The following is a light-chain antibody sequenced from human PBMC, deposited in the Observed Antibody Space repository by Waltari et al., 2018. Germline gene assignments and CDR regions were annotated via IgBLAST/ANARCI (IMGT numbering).Light chain of an antibody. CDR2: KAS. Sequence: DIQMTQSPSTLSASVGDRVTITCRASQSISSCLAWYQQQPGKDPQLLIYKASSLESGVPSRFSDSGSGTEFTLTISSLQPDDFATYYCQQYNSYPLTFGGGTKVEIK. CDR3: QQYNSYPLT. V-gene: IGKV1-5*03. CDR1: QSISSC. J-gene: IGKJ4*01.